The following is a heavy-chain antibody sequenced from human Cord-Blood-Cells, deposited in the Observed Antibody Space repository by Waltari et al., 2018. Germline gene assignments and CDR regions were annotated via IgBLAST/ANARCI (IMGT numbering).Heavy chain of an antibody. CDR1: GYTFTSYD. J-gene: IGHJ4*02. D-gene: IGHD3-10*01. CDR3: ARGKGARRGVRGVDY. V-gene: IGHV1-8*03. Sequence: QVQLVQSGAEVKKPGASVKVSCKASGYTFTSYDINWVRQATGQGLEWMGWMNPNRGNTGYARKFQGRVTITRNTARSTAYMELSSLRSEDTAVYYCARGKGARRGVRGVDYWGQGTLVTVSS. CDR2: MNPNRGNT.